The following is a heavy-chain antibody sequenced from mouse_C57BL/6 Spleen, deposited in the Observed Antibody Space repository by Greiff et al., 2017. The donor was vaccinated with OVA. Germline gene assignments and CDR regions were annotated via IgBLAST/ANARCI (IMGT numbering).Heavy chain of an antibody. CDR3: LTVNYGSSNY. CDR2: IYPGNSDT. J-gene: IGHJ2*01. CDR1: GYTFTSYW. Sequence: VQLQQSGTVLARPGASVKMSCKTSGYTFTSYWMHWVKQRPGQGLEWIGAIYPGNSDTSYNQKFKGKAKLTAVTSASTAYMKLSSLTNEDSAVYYCLTVNYGSSNYWGQGTTLTVSS. D-gene: IGHD1-1*01. V-gene: IGHV1-5*01.